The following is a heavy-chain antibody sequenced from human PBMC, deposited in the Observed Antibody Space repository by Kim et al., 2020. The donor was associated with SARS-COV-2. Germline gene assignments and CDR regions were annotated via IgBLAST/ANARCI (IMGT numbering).Heavy chain of an antibody. CDR1: GGSISSSSYY. V-gene: IGHV4-39*01. Sequence: SETLSLTCTVSGGSISSSSYYWGWIRQPPGKGLEWIGSIYYSGSTYYNPSLKSRVTISVDTSKNQFSLKLSSVTAADTAVYYCARQGCSGGSCYLSYNWFDPWGQGTLVTVSS. J-gene: IGHJ5*02. D-gene: IGHD2-15*01. CDR3: ARQGCSGGSCYLSYNWFDP. CDR2: IYYSGST.